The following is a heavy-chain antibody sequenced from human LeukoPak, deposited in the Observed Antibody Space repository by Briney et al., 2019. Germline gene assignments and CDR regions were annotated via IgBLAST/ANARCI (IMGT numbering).Heavy chain of an antibody. V-gene: IGHV3-23*01. D-gene: IGHD3-9*01. CDR3: TKGSDYDILSGYSHVLDH. CDR1: GFTFSSYA. CDR2: ISSSGGST. Sequence: PGGSLRLSCAASGFTFSSYAMSWVRQAPGRGLEWVSGISSSGGSTYYADSVKGRFTVSRDNSKNTLFLQMNSLRVEDTAVYYCTKGSDYDILSGYSHVLDHWGQGTLVTVSS. J-gene: IGHJ4*02.